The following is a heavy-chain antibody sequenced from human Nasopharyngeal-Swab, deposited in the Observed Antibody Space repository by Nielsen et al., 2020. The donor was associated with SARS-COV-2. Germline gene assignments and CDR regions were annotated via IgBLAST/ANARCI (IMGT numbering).Heavy chain of an antibody. CDR3: ARVTDYYDSSGYGYYFDY. D-gene: IGHD3-22*01. Sequence: GESLKISCAASGFTFSSYSMNWVRKAPGKGLEWVSSISSSSSYIYYADSVKGRFTISRDNAKNSLYLQMNSLRAEDTAVYYCARVTDYYDSSGYGYYFDYCGQGTLVTVSS. V-gene: IGHV3-21*01. J-gene: IGHJ4*02. CDR1: GFTFSSYS. CDR2: ISSSSSYI.